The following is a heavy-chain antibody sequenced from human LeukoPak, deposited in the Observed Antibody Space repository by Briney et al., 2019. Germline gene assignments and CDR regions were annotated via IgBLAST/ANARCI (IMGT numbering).Heavy chain of an antibody. Sequence: GGSLRLSCAAPGFSFDDYAIHWVRQAPGKGLEWVSLISGDGGSTFYADSVKGRFTISRDNSKNSLYLQMSSLRSQDTALYYCARESDSSGWYDSWGQGTLVTVSS. J-gene: IGHJ5*01. CDR1: GFSFDDYA. D-gene: IGHD3-22*01. CDR3: ARESDSSGWYDS. CDR2: ISGDGGST. V-gene: IGHV3-43*02.